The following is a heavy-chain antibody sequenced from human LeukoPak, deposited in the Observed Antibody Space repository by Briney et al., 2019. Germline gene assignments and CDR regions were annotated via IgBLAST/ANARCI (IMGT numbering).Heavy chain of an antibody. CDR1: GGSISSSSYY. J-gene: IGHJ4*02. V-gene: IGHV4-39*07. CDR2: IYYSGST. D-gene: IGHD3-9*01. Sequence: KPSETLSLTCTVSGGSISSSSYYWGWIRQPPGKGLEWIGSIYYSGSTNYNPSLKSRVTISVDTSKNQFSLKLSSVTAADTAVYYCARGAPLRYFDYWGQGALVTVSS. CDR3: ARGAPLRYFDY.